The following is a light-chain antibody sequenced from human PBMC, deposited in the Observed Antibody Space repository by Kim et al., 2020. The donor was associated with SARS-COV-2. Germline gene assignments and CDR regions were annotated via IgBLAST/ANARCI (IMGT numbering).Light chain of an antibody. Sequence: QSVLTQPPSVSGAPGQRVTISCTGSSSNIGAGHDVHWYQHVPGTAPKLLIYANRNRPSGVPDRFSGSKSGTSASLAISGTQAMDEADYYCQAWDSSTHNYVFGAGTKVTVL. V-gene: IGLV1-40*01. CDR3: QAWDSSTHNYV. J-gene: IGLJ1*01. CDR1: SSNIGAGHD. CDR2: ANR.